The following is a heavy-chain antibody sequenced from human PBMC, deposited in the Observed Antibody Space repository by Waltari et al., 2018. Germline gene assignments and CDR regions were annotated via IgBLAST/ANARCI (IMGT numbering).Heavy chain of an antibody. Sequence: EFQLLEYGGGLVQPGGSLRLSCVASGFTFSSYAMRWVRQDPGMGLEWVSGISGSGAYTQYTDSVNGRFTISRDNSKNTLYLEMNSLRAEDTAVYYCVKDLRDYSGIYRFDSWGQGTLVTVSS. CDR2: ISGSGAYT. D-gene: IGHD1-26*01. J-gene: IGHJ4*02. CDR1: GFTFSSYA. CDR3: VKDLRDYSGIYRFDS. V-gene: IGHV3-23*01.